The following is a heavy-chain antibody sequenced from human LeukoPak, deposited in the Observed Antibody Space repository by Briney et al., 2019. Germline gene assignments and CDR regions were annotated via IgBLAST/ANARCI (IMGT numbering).Heavy chain of an antibody. Sequence: ASVKVSCKVSGYTLTELSMHWVRQAPGKGLEWMGGFDPEDGGTIYAQKFQGRVTMTEDTSTDTAYMELSSLRSEDTAVYYCASYYGDYDPKLDYWGQGTLVTVSS. V-gene: IGHV1-24*01. J-gene: IGHJ4*02. D-gene: IGHD4-17*01. CDR3: ASYYGDYDPKLDY. CDR2: FDPEDGGT. CDR1: GYTLTELS.